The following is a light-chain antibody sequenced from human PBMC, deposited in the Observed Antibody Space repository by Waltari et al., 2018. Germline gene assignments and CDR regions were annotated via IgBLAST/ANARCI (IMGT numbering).Light chain of an antibody. CDR2: GAS. J-gene: IGKJ1*01. V-gene: IGKV3-15*01. Sequence: EIVTTQSPATLSVSPGERATLSCRTSQSVSSNLAWYQQRPGQAPRRLIYGASYRATDIPDRFSGSGSGTEFTRTISSLQTEDIAVYDCLQDNHWPPWTFGQGTKVEVK. CDR3: LQDNHWPPWT. CDR1: QSVSSN.